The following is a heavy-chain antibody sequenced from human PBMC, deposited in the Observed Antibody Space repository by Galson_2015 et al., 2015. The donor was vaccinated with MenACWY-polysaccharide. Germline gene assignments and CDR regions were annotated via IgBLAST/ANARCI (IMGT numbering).Heavy chain of an antibody. Sequence: SLRLSCAASGFTFSNYAIHWVRQAPGKGLEWVAIMPHDGNNKYYADSVKGRFTVSRDSSKNTVYLQMNSLSIEDTAVYYCARDSFVTMRYYFDYWGQGTLVTVSS. J-gene: IGHJ4*02. CDR2: MPHDGNNK. V-gene: IGHV3-30-3*01. CDR3: ARDSFVTMRYYFDY. D-gene: IGHD4/OR15-4a*01. CDR1: GFTFSNYA.